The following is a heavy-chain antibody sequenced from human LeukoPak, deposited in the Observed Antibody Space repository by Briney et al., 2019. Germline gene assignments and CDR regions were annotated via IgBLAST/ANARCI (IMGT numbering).Heavy chain of an antibody. CDR2: ISSSSSYI. J-gene: IGHJ4*02. Sequence: GGSLRLSCAASGFTFRSYSMNWVRQAPGKGLEWVSSISSSSSYIYYADSVKGRFTISRDNAKNSLYLQMNSLRAEDTAVYYCARGVRYGSGTRPGGGPFDYWGQGTLVTVSS. CDR3: ARGVRYGSGTRPGGGPFDY. D-gene: IGHD3-10*01. V-gene: IGHV3-21*01. CDR1: GFTFRSYS.